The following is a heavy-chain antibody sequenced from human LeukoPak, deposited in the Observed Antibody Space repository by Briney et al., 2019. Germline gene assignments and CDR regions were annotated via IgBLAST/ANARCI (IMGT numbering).Heavy chain of an antibody. Sequence: GGSLRLSCAASGFTFSNYAMHWFRQAPGKGLEWVAVLIYDGSDKHYADSVKGRFTISRDNSKNTLYLQMDSLRAEDTAVYYCARDITGSYSSDYWGQGTLVTVSS. CDR3: ARDITGSYSSDY. CDR1: GFTFSNYA. D-gene: IGHD1-26*01. V-gene: IGHV3-30-3*01. J-gene: IGHJ4*02. CDR2: LIYDGSDK.